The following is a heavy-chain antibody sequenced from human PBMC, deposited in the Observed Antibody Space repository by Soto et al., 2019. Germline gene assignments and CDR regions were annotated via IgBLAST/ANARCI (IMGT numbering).Heavy chain of an antibody. J-gene: IGHJ4*02. CDR2: INPSGGGT. CDR1: GYTFTSYY. CDR3: ARESTLAY. V-gene: IGHV1-46*01. Sequence: ASVNVSCKASGYTFTSYYMHWVRQAPGQGLEWMGIINPSGGGTSYAQKFQDRVNMTRDTSTSTIYMELSSLRSEDTAMYYCARESTLAYWGQGTLVTVSS.